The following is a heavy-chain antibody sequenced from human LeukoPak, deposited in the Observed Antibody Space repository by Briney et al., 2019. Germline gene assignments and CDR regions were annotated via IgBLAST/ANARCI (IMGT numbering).Heavy chain of an antibody. Sequence: PSETLSLTCTVSGGSISSSSYYWGWIRQPPGKGLEWIGSIYYSGSTYYNPSLKSRVTLSVDTSKNQFSLKLSSVTAADTAVYYCARDADIVVVPAALGIDPWGQGTLVTVSS. D-gene: IGHD2-2*01. CDR1: GGSISSSSYY. CDR3: ARDADIVVVPAALGIDP. CDR2: IYYSGST. V-gene: IGHV4-39*07. J-gene: IGHJ5*02.